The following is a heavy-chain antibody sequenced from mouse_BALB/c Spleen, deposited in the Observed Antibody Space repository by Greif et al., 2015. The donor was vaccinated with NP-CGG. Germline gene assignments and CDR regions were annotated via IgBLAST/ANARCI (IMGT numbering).Heavy chain of an antibody. J-gene: IGHJ4*01. CDR3: ARQDRYAMDY. D-gene: IGHD2-14*01. CDR2: ISRGGSYT. V-gene: IGHV5-9-3*01. Sequence: EVHLVESGGGLVKPGGSLKLSCAASGFTFSSYAMSWVRQTPEKRLEWVATISRGGSYTYYPDSVKGRFTISGDNAKNTLYLQMSSLRSEDTAMYYCARQDRYAMDYWGQGTSVTVSS. CDR1: GFTFSSYA.